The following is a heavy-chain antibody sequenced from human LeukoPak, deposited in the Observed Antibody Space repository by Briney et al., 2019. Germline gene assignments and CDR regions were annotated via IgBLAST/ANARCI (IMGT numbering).Heavy chain of an antibody. V-gene: IGHV1-69*13. CDR1: GGTFISYA. J-gene: IGHJ4*02. Sequence: ASVKVSCKASGGTFISYAISWVRQAPGQGLEWMGGIIPIFGTANYAQKFQGRVTITADESTSTAYMELSSLRSEDTAVYYCASSRGYSYGYYFDYWGQGTLVTVSS. D-gene: IGHD5-18*01. CDR2: IIPIFGTA. CDR3: ASSRGYSYGYYFDY.